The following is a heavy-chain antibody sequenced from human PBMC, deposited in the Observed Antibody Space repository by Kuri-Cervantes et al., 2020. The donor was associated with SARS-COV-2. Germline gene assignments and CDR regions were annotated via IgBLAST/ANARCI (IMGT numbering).Heavy chain of an antibody. V-gene: IGHV3-30*04. D-gene: IGHD1-26*01. Sequence: GGSLRLSCAASGITFSSYAMHWVRQAPGKGLEWVAVISYVATNRFYADSVKGRFTVSRDNAKNTLYLEMSGLRPEDAGVYFCAKGGGSGSYSPLLGPFDYWGQGTLVTVSS. CDR1: GITFSSYA. CDR3: AKGGGSGSYSPLLGPFDY. J-gene: IGHJ4*02. CDR2: ISYVATNR.